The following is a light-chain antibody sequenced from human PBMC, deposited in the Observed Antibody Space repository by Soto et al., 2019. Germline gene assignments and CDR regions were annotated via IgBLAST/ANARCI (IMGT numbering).Light chain of an antibody. CDR1: SSDVGAYNY. CDR3: CSYAGSQTWV. Sequence: QSALTQPRSVSGSPGQSVTISCTGTSSDVGAYNYVSWYQQHPDKAPKLIIYDVTKRPSGVPDRFSASKSGNTASLTISGLQAEDEADYYCCSYAGSQTWVFGGGTKLTVL. V-gene: IGLV2-11*01. J-gene: IGLJ3*02. CDR2: DVT.